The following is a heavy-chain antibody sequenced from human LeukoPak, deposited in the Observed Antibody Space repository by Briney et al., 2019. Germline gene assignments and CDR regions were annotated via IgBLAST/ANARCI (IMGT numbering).Heavy chain of an antibody. D-gene: IGHD5-18*01. CDR1: GFPFSDYG. CDR2: ISHDGNNK. J-gene: IGHJ4*02. CDR3: ARDQYSYGYRGYFDY. Sequence: GGSLRLSCAASGFPFSDYGMYWVCQALGKGLEWLAVISHDGNNKYYADSVKGRITISRDNSKNTLYLQMNSLRAEDTAVYYCARDQYSYGYRGYFDYWGQGTLVTVSS. V-gene: IGHV3-30*03.